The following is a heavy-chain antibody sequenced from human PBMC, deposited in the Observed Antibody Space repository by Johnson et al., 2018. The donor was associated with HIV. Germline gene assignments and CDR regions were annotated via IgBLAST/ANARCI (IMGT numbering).Heavy chain of an antibody. CDR3: AREFGQASSYAFDI. V-gene: IGHV3-7*01. CDR1: GFTFSSYW. J-gene: IGHJ3*02. D-gene: IGHD3/OR15-3a*01. CDR2: IKQDGSEK. Sequence: VQLVESGGGLVQPGGSLRLSCAASGFTFSSYWMSWVRQAPGKGLGWVANIKQDGSEKYYVDSVKGRFTISRDNAKNSLYLQMNSLRAEDTAVYYCAREFGQASSYAFDIWGQGTMVTVSS.